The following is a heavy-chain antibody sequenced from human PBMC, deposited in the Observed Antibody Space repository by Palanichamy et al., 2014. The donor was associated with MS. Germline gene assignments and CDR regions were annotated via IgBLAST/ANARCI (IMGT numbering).Heavy chain of an antibody. D-gene: IGHD2-15*01. V-gene: IGHV3-21*01. CDR1: GFTFSSYS. CDR2: ISSSSSYI. CDR3: ARVGCSGGSCYDV. J-gene: IGHJ6*02. Sequence: EVQLVEVSGEAWSSLGGPVRLSCAASGFTFSSYSMNWVRQAPGKGLEWVSSISSSSSYIYYADSVKGRFTISRDNAKSSLYLQMNSLRAEDTAVYYCARVGCSGGSCYDVWGQGTTVTVSS.